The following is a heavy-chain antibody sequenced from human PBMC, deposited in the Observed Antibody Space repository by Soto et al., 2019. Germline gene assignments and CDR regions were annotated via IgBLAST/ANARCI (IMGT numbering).Heavy chain of an antibody. D-gene: IGHD3-22*01. CDR1: GYTFTSYG. V-gene: IGHV1-18*01. CDR2: ISAYNGNT. Sequence: ASVKVSCKASGYTFTSYGISWVRQAPGQGLEWMGWISAYNGNTNYAQKLQGRVTMTTDTSTSTAYMELRSLRSDNTAVYYCARGRGSSGQGENWYDPWGQGTLVTVSS. J-gene: IGHJ5*02. CDR3: ARGRGSSGQGENWYDP.